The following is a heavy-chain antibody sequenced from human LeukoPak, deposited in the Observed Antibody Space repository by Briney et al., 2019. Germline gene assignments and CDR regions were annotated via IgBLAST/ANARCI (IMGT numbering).Heavy chain of an antibody. CDR2: FDPEDGET. Sequence: ASVKVSCKVSGYTLTELSMHWVRQAPGKGLEWMGGFDPEDGETIYAQKFQGRVTMTEDTSTDTAYMELSSLRSEDTAVYYCATVYHGENVNAPPTYYYDSSGYYYGYWGQGTLVTVSS. D-gene: IGHD3-22*01. CDR1: GYTLTELS. J-gene: IGHJ4*02. V-gene: IGHV1-24*01. CDR3: ATVYHGENVNAPPTYYYDSSGYYYGY.